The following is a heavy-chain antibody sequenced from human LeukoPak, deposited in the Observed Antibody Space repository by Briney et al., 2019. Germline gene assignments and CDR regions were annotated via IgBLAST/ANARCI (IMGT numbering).Heavy chain of an antibody. CDR3: ARHSSDWYLDY. V-gene: IGHV4-59*08. D-gene: IGHD6-19*01. J-gene: IGHJ4*02. Sequence: SETLSLTCTVSGGSISNYYWSWIRQPPRKGLEWIGYIYSSGSATYNPSLKSRVTISGDTSKHQFSLNLSSVTAADTAFYYCARHSSDWYLDYWGQETRDTVSS. CDR1: GGSISNYY. CDR2: IYSSGSA.